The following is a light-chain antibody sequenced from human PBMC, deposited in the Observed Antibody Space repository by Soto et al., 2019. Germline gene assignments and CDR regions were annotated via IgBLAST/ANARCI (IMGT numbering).Light chain of an antibody. CDR1: SSDVGGYNY. V-gene: IGLV2-8*01. CDR2: EVS. Sequence: QSVLTQPPPACGSPRQSVTISCTGTSSDVGGYNYVSWYQQHPGKAPKLMIYEVSKRLSGVPDRFSDSKSGNTAYLTVSGLHVDDEADYYCSSYAGSNRVFGTGTKVTVL. CDR3: SSYAGSNRV. J-gene: IGLJ1*01.